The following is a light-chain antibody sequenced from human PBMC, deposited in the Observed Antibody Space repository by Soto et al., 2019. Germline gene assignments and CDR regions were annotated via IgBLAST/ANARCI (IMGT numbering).Light chain of an antibody. J-gene: IGLJ1*01. CDR3: SSYAGGNNAYV. CDR2: EVT. CDR1: SSDVGGYNY. V-gene: IGLV2-8*01. Sequence: QSALTQPPSASGSPGQSVTISCTGASSDVGGYNYVSWYQQHPGKAPKLMIHEVTKRPSGVPDRFSGSKSGNTASLTVSGLQPEDEADYYCSSYAGGNNAYVFGTGTKLTVL.